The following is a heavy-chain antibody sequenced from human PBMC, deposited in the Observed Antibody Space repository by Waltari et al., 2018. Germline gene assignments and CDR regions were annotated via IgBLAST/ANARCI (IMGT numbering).Heavy chain of an antibody. V-gene: IGHV1-69*02. D-gene: IGHD2-15*01. CDR1: GGTFSSYT. J-gene: IGHJ4*02. CDR2: IIPILGIA. Sequence: QVQLVQSGAEVKKPGSSVKVSCKASGGTFSSYTISWVRQAPGQGLEWMGRIIPILGIANYAQKFQGRGTITADKSTSTAYMELSSLRSEDTAVYYCASPSGPTFAFDYWGQGTLVTVSS. CDR3: ASPSGPTFAFDY.